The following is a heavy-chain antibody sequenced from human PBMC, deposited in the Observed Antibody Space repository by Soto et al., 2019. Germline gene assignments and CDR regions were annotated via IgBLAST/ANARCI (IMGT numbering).Heavy chain of an antibody. J-gene: IGHJ4*02. CDR2: VYNSGST. V-gene: IGHV4-31*03. D-gene: IGHD6-13*01. CDR3: ARASAAGTIGD. Sequence: QVQLQESGPGLVKPSQTLSLTCTVSGGSISSGGYYWSWIRQHPGKGLEWIGYVYNSGSTYYNPSLKSRVSILVDTSKNQIPLELNSVTAAETAVYYCARASAAGTIGDWGQGTLVTVSS. CDR1: GGSISSGGYY.